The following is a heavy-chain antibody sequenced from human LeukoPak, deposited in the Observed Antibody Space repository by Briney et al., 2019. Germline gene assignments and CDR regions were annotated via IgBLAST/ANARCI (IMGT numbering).Heavy chain of an antibody. CDR3: ARATAYSSSWYNY. J-gene: IGHJ4*02. CDR1: GFTFSDYY. Sequence: GGSLRLSCAASGFTFSDYYMSWIRQAPGKGLEWVSYISSSSSYTNYADSVKGRFTISRDNAKNSLYLQMNSLRAGDTAVYYCARATAYSSSWYNYWGQGTLVTVSS. CDR2: ISSSSSYT. V-gene: IGHV3-11*06. D-gene: IGHD6-13*01.